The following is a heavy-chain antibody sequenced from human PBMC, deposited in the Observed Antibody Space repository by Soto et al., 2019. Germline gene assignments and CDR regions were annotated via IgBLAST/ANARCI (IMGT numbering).Heavy chain of an antibody. J-gene: IGHJ6*02. D-gene: IGHD1-26*01. V-gene: IGHV3-13*01. CDR3: AREGGSYRYYCYGMDV. CDR2: IGTAGDT. Sequence: GSLRLSCAASGFTFSSYDMHWVRQATGKGLEWVSAIGTAGDTYYPGSVKGRFTISRENAKNSLYLQMNSLRAGDTAVYYCAREGGSYRYYCYGMDVWGQGTTVTVSS. CDR1: GFTFSSYD.